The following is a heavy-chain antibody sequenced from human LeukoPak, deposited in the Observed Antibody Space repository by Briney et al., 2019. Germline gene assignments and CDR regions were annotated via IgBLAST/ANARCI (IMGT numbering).Heavy chain of an antibody. Sequence: SETLSLTCTVSGGSISSYYWSWIRQPPGKGLEWIGYIYYSGSTNYNPSLRSRVTISVDTSKNQFSLKLSSVTAADTAVYYCARGRMDYDILTGYHYFDYWGQGTLVTVSS. CDR2: IYYSGST. J-gene: IGHJ4*02. V-gene: IGHV4-59*08. D-gene: IGHD3-9*01. CDR3: ARGRMDYDILTGYHYFDY. CDR1: GGSISSYY.